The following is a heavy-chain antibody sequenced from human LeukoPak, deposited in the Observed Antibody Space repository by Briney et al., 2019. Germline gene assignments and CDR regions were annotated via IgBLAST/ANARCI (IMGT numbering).Heavy chain of an antibody. J-gene: IGHJ4*02. CDR2: IKQDASEK. V-gene: IGHV3-7*01. CDR3: ARDVTDWSGPRYYFDY. D-gene: IGHD3/OR15-3a*01. CDR1: GFPFSSYW. Sequence: GGSLRLSCVASGFPFSSYWMSWVRQAPGKGLEWVANIKQDASEKLYVDSVKGRFTISRDNAKNSLYLQMNSLRAEDTAVYYCARDVTDWSGPRYYFDYWGQGTLVTVSS.